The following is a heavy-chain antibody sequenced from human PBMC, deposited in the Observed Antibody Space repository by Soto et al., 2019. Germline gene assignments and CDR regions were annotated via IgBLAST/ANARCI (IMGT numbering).Heavy chain of an antibody. J-gene: IGHJ6*02. D-gene: IGHD2-2*02. CDR1: GFTFSSYS. CDR3: AXDFSGVPAAIWSTGMDV. Sequence: PGGSLRLSCAASGFTFSSYSMNWVRQAPGKGLEWVSSISSSGSTIYYADSVKGRSTISRDNAKNSLYLQMNSLRAEDTAVYYCAXDFSGVPAAIWSTGMDVWGQGTTVTVSS. CDR2: ISSSGSTI. V-gene: IGHV3-48*04.